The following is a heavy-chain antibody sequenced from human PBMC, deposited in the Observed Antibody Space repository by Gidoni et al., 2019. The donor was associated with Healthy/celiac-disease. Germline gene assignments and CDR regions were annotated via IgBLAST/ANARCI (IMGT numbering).Heavy chain of an antibody. CDR1: GYTFTSYA. V-gene: IGHV1-3*01. Sequence: QVQLVQSGAEVKKPGASVKVSCKASGYTFTSYAMHWVRQAPGQRLEWMGWINAGNGNTKYSQKFQGRVTITRDTSASTAYMELSSLRSEDTAVYYCARTTGRPYYYDSSALFLGAFDIWGQGTMVTVSS. CDR2: INAGNGNT. CDR3: ARTTGRPYYYDSSALFLGAFDI. D-gene: IGHD3-22*01. J-gene: IGHJ3*02.